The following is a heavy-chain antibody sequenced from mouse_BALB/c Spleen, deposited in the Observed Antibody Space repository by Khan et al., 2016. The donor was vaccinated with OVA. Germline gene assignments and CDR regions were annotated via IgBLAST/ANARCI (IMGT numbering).Heavy chain of an antibody. J-gene: IGHJ4*01. CDR1: GFTFTDYG. Sequence: QVQLKESGPELVKPGVSVKLSCAASGFTFTDYGMHWVRQTPAKSLEWIGVITTYSGDTNYTQKFQGKSTITGDKSSSTAYMELARLTSEDSAIYYCSRLRLRLDYWGQGTSVTVSS. CDR2: ITTYSGDT. V-gene: IGHV1S137*01. D-gene: IGHD3-2*02. CDR3: SRLRLRLDY.